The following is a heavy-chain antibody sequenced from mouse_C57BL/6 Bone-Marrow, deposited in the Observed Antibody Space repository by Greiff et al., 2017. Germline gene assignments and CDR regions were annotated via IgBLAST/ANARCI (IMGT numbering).Heavy chain of an antibody. V-gene: IGHV1-53*01. J-gene: IGHJ4*01. CDR2: INPSNGGT. Sequence: VQLQQPGTELVKPGASVKLSCKASGYTFTSYWMHWVKQRPGQGLEWIGNINPSNGGTNYNEKFKSKATLTVDKSSSTAYMQLSSLTSEDSAVYYCAKYSNWGGYAMDYWGQGTSVTVSS. D-gene: IGHD2-5*01. CDR1: GYTFTSYW. CDR3: AKYSNWGGYAMDY.